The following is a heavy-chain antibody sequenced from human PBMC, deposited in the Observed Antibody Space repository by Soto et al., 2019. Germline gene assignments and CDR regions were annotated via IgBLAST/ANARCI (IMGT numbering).Heavy chain of an antibody. CDR1: GFTFSGSS. CDR3: TTFNYDSSGYPNPGY. J-gene: IGHJ4*02. CDR2: MTSKTNNYAT. Sequence: GSLRLSCAASGFTFSGSSVHWVRQASGKGLEWVGRMTSKTNNYATAYAASVKGRFTVSRDDSQNTAYLQMNNLKTEDTALYFCTTFNYDSSGYPNPGYWGQGTLVTVSS. V-gene: IGHV3-73*01. D-gene: IGHD3-22*01.